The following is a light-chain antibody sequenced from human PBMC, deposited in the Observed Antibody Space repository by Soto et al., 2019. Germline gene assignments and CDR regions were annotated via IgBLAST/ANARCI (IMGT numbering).Light chain of an antibody. CDR3: QQLNSRPST. CDR1: QGIRSY. CDR2: AAS. V-gene: IGKV1-9*01. J-gene: IGKJ2*01. Sequence: IQLTKSPSFLSASVGDRVTVTCRASQGIRSYLALYQQKPGKAPKLLIYAASTLQSGVPSRFSGSGSGPEFTLTISILQPEDFATYYCQQLNSRPSTFGQGSKLEIK.